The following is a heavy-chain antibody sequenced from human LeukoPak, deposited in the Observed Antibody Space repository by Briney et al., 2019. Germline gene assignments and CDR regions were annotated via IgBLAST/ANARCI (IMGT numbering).Heavy chain of an antibody. D-gene: IGHD2-2*02. J-gene: IGHJ3*01. Sequence: GGSLRLSCAASGFTFSSYAMHWVRQAPGKGLEGVAAIWFDGSNKYYADSVKGRFTISRDNSENTVYLQMNSLRAEDTAVYYCARRLYCSGTSCYTGPDAFDVWGQGTVVTVSS. CDR3: ARRLYCSGTSCYTGPDAFDV. CDR2: IWFDGSNK. V-gene: IGHV3-33*08. CDR1: GFTFSSYA.